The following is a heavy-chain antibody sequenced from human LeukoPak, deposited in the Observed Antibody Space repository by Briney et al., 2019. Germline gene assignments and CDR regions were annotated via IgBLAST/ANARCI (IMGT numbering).Heavy chain of an antibody. J-gene: IGHJ4*02. CDR2: TNPDGDKK. CDR1: GFTFSSSY. CDR3: SRGGSWWLDN. D-gene: IGHD2-15*01. Sequence: GGSLRLSCAASGFTFSSSYTTWVRQTPGKGLEWVANTNPDGDKKYYVDSVKGRFTISRDNAKNSLYLQMNSLRVDDTAVYYCSRGGSWWLDNWGQGTLVTVSS. V-gene: IGHV3-7*01.